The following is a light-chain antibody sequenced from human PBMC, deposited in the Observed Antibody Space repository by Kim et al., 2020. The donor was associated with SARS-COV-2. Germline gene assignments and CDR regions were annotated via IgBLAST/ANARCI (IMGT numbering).Light chain of an antibody. J-gene: IGLJ3*02. Sequence: RVTISCTGSSSNIGAGYDVHWYQQLPGTAPKLLIYGNNNRPSGVPDRFSGSKSGTSASLAITGLQAEDEADYYCQSYDSSLSGSGVFGGGTKLTVL. V-gene: IGLV1-40*01. CDR3: QSYDSSLSGSGV. CDR2: GNN. CDR1: SSNIGAGYD.